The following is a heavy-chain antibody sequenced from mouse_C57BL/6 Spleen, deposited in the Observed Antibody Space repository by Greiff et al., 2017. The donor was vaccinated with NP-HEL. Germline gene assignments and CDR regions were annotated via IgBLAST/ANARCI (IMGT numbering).Heavy chain of an antibody. CDR2: INYDGSST. D-gene: IGHD3-2*02. CDR1: GFTFSDYY. Sequence: EVNVVESEGGLVQPGSSMKLSCTASGFTFSDYYMAWVRQVPEKGLEWVANINYDGSSTYYLDSLKSRFIISRDNAKNILYLQMSSLKSEDTATYYCARGSSGPHYFDYWGQGTTLTVSS. CDR3: ARGSSGPHYFDY. J-gene: IGHJ2*01. V-gene: IGHV5-16*01.